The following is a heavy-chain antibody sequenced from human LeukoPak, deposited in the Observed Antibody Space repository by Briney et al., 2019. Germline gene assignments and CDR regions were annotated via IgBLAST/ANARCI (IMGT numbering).Heavy chain of an antibody. Sequence: SETLSLTCTLSGDSISSYYWSWMRQPPGRGREWMGYIYYFGSTNYNLPLKRRVTIPVATSKHQFSLNLSSVTAAHTAVYCCARFCTYAYHSYSYMDVSGKGATVTVSS. CDR3: ARFCTYAYHSYSYMDV. D-gene: IGHD1-14*01. J-gene: IGHJ6*03. V-gene: IGHV4-59*01. CDR2: IYYFGST. CDR1: GDSISSYY.